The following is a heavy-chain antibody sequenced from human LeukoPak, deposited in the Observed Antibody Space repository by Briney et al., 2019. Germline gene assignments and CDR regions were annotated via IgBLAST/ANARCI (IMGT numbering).Heavy chain of an antibody. D-gene: IGHD4-11*01. CDR2: IDSSGSYT. Sequence: GGSLRLSCAASGFSFSDSYMSWIRQAPGKGLEGGSYIDSSGSYTFYADSVEVLFTVSRDNSRNSLFLQMTGLKAEDTAVYYCARDPTVTTGYWGQGTLVTVSS. V-gene: IGHV3-11*04. CDR1: GFSFSDSY. J-gene: IGHJ4*02. CDR3: ARDPTVTTGY.